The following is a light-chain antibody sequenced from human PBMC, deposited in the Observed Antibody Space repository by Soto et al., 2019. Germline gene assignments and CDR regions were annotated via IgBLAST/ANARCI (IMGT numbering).Light chain of an antibody. CDR3: SSFTSSITHV. Sequence: QSALTQPASVSGSPGQSITISCTGTSGDVGGYNYVSWYQQYPGKAPKLLIYGVSDRPLGVSNRFSGSKSGNTASLTISGLQAEDEADYYCSSFTSSITHVFGGGTKLTVL. CDR1: SGDVGGYNY. CDR2: GVS. J-gene: IGLJ2*01. V-gene: IGLV2-14*01.